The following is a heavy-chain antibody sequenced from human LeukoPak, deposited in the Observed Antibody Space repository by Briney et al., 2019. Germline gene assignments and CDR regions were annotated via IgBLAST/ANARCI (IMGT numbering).Heavy chain of an antibody. CDR2: INQDEGQK. CDR3: ARDNYDI. V-gene: IGHV3-7*01. J-gene: IGHJ4*02. Sequence: GGSLRLSCEASGFNIRNNWMSWVRLAPGKGLEYVANINQDEGQKYYVDSVKGRLTISKDTAKNSLNLQMNSLRAEDTGVYYCARDNYDIRGQGTLVTVSS. CDR1: GFNIRNNW. D-gene: IGHD3-9*01.